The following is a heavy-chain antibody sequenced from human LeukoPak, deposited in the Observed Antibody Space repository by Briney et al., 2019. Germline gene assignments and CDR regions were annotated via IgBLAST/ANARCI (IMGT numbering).Heavy chain of an antibody. V-gene: IGHV3-23*01. CDR2: ISAGGNRT. D-gene: IGHD3-3*01. CDR3: SKYEMRKTFFGDY. CDR1: GFTFRNYA. J-gene: IGHJ4*02. Sequence: GGSLRLSCAASGFTFRNYAMSWVRQIPGKGLEWVSGISAGGNRTYYSDSVKGRFTISRDNSKNTLYLQMSSLRVEDTALYYCSKYEMRKTFFGDYWGQGTLVPVSS.